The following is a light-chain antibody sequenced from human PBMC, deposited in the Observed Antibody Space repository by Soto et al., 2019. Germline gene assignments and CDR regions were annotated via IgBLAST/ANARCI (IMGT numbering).Light chain of an antibody. CDR1: SSGAGGHND. CDR2: EVT. J-gene: IGLJ2*01. CDR3: CAYAGHNKII. Sequence: QSALTQPPSASGSPGQSVTISCTGTSSGAGGHNDVSWYQQHPGKAPKLVIYEVTKRPSGVPDRFSGSRSGNTASLTVSGLQAEDEADYFCCAYAGHNKIIFGGGTKLTVL. V-gene: IGLV2-8*01.